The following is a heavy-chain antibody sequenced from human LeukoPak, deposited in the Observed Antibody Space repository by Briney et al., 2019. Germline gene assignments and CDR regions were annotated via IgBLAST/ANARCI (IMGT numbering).Heavy chain of an antibody. CDR3: ARDGDTAIRGVNFDY. CDR2: MSYGGRDK. V-gene: IGHV3-30*15. Sequence: GGSLRLSCVASGFSVTTYAIHWVRQAPGKGLEWVAVMSYGGRDKYYAGSVKGRFTISRDNSKNTLFLEMSSLRPEDTAIYYCARDGDTAIRGVNFDYWGRGTLVTVSS. J-gene: IGHJ4*02. CDR1: GFSVTTYA. D-gene: IGHD3-10*01.